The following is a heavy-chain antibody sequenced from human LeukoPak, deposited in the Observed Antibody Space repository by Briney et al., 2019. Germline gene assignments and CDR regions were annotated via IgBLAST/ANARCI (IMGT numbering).Heavy chain of an antibody. J-gene: IGHJ5*02. CDR3: ARGTALGGLESTNWFDP. Sequence: SETLSLTCTVSGGSISSSSYYWGWIRQPPGKGLEWIGSIYYSGSTYYNPSLKSRVTISVDTSKNQFSLKLSSVTAADTAVYYCARGTALGGLESTNWFDPWGQGTLVTVSS. CDR2: IYYSGST. CDR1: GGSISSSSYY. V-gene: IGHV4-39*07. D-gene: IGHD1-14*01.